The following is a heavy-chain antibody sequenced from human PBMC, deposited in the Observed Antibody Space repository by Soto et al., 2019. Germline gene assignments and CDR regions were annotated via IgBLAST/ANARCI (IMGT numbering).Heavy chain of an antibody. J-gene: IGHJ6*02. V-gene: IGHV3-7*05. CDR2: IKRDGSEK. CDR3: ARYVWEGGAVFGSNTYSYYHGMDV. Sequence: EVQLVESGGGLVQPGGSLRVSCAASGFTFSSYWMSWVRQAPGKGLQWVANIKRDGSEKYYVDSVKGRFIISRDNAKNSLYLQMNSLRVEDTAVYYCARYVWEGGAVFGSNTYSYYHGMDVWGQGTTVTVSS. CDR1: GFTFSSYW. D-gene: IGHD3-10*02.